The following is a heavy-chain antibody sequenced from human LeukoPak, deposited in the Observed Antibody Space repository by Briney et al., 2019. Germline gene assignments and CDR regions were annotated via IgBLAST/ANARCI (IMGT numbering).Heavy chain of an antibody. D-gene: IGHD4-17*01. Sequence: ASVKVSCKASGYTFTGYYMHWVRQAPGQGLEWMGWINPNSGGTNYAQKFQGRVTMTRDTSISTAYMELSRLRSDDTAVYYGAGGNVDYGYYYYYYGMDVWAKGPRSPSP. CDR3: AGGNVDYGYYYYYYGMDV. CDR2: INPNSGGT. V-gene: IGHV1-2*02. CDR1: GYTFTGYY. J-gene: IGHJ6*02.